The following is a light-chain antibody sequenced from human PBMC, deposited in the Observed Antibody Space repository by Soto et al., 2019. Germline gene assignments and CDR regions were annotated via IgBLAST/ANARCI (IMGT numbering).Light chain of an antibody. J-gene: IGLJ2*01. CDR2: LNSDGSH. Sequence: QSVLTQSPSASASLGASVKLTCTLSSGHSSYAIAWHQQQPEKGPRYLMKLNSDGSHSKGDGIPDRFSGSSSGAERYLTISSLQSEDEADYYCQTWGTGIPVVFGGRTKVTVL. CDR1: SGHSSYA. V-gene: IGLV4-69*01. CDR3: QTWGTGIPVV.